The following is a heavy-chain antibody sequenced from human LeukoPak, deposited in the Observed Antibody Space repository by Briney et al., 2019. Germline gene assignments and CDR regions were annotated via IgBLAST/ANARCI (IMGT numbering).Heavy chain of an antibody. D-gene: IGHD3-22*01. Sequence: ASVTVSCKASGYTFTSYYMHWVRQAPGQGLEWMGIINPSGGNTSYAQKFQGRVTMTRDTSTSTVYMELSSLRSEGTAVYYCASGGDQHYYDSSLYFDYWGQGTLVTVSS. CDR2: INPSGGNT. CDR1: GYTFTSYY. J-gene: IGHJ4*02. CDR3: ASGGDQHYYDSSLYFDY. V-gene: IGHV1-46*01.